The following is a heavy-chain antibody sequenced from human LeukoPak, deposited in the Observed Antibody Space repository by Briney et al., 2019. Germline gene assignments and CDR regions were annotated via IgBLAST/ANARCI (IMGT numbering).Heavy chain of an antibody. Sequence: PSETLSLTCTVSGGSISSYYWSWIRQPPGKGLEWIGYIYYSGSTNYNPSLKSRVTISVDTSKNQFSLRLSSVTAADTAVYYCARDLGYSSSWYYFDYWGQGTLVTVSS. CDR1: GGSISSYY. J-gene: IGHJ4*02. CDR3: ARDLGYSSSWYYFDY. CDR2: IYYSGST. D-gene: IGHD6-13*01. V-gene: IGHV4-59*01.